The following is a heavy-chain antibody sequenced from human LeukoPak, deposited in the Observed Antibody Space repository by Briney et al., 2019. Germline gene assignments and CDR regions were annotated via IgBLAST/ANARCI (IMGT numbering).Heavy chain of an antibody. D-gene: IGHD3-9*01. Sequence: SETLSLTCTVSGGSISSYYWSWIRQPPGKGLEWIGYIYYSGGTNYNPSLKSRVTISVDTSKNQFSLKLSSVTAADTAVYYCAGSYFDWLLPFDYWGQGTLVTVSS. V-gene: IGHV4-59*01. CDR3: AGSYFDWLLPFDY. CDR2: IYYSGGT. J-gene: IGHJ4*02. CDR1: GGSISSYY.